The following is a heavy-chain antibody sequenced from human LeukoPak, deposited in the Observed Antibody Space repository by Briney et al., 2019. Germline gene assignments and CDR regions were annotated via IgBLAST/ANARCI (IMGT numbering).Heavy chain of an antibody. CDR1: GFTFSSYS. J-gene: IGHJ4*02. CDR3: ARAGGYYDSSGYSN. V-gene: IGHV3-21*01. D-gene: IGHD3-22*01. Sequence: PGGSLRLSCAASGFTFSSYSMNWVRQAPGRGLEWVSSISSSSSYIYYADSVKGRFTISRDNAKNSLYLQMNSLRAEDTAVYYCARAGGYYDSSGYSNWGQGTLVTVSS. CDR2: ISSSSSYI.